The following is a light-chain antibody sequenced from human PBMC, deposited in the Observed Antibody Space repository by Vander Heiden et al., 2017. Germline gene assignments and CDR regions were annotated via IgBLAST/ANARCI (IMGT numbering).Light chain of an antibody. Sequence: FMLTQPHSMSESPGKTVTISCTAYGGSIGGNYVQWFQQRPGGAPTTVIYEDNRRPSGVPDRFSGSIDRSSNSASLTISGLKTEDEADYYCQSYDSSDQGVFGGGTKLTVL. CDR3: QSYDSSDQGV. CDR1: GGSIGGNY. J-gene: IGLJ2*01. V-gene: IGLV6-57*02. CDR2: EDN.